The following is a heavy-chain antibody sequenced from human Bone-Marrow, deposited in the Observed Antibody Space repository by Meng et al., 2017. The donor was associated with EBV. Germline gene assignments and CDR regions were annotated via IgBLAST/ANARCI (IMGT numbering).Heavy chain of an antibody. D-gene: IGHD1-14*01. CDR2: IPSHGGNL. Sequence: VLLVEAGGGVVQPGRARRLSCAASGFTFRNDGLHWVCQAPGKGPEWVAIIPSHGGNLYYADSVKGRFTISRDDSKNTLYLQMNSLRPEDTAVYFCAKDLSGRFDPWGQGTLVTVSS. CDR3: AKDLSGRFDP. J-gene: IGHJ5*02. CDR1: GFTFRNDG. V-gene: IGHV3-30*18.